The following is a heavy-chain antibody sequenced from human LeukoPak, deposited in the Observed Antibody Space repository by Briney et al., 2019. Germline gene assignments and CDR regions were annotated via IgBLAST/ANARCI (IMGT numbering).Heavy chain of an antibody. D-gene: IGHD3-22*01. CDR2: ISSSSYI. J-gene: IGHJ3*02. CDR1: GFTFSSYS. V-gene: IGHV3-21*01. Sequence: GGSLRLSCAASGFTFSSYSMNWVRQAPGKGLEWVSSISSSSYIYYADSVKGRFTISRDNAKNSLYLQMNSLRAEDTAVYYCARDPYYDSSGYYYGDAFDIWGQGTMVTVSS. CDR3: ARDPYYDSSGYYYGDAFDI.